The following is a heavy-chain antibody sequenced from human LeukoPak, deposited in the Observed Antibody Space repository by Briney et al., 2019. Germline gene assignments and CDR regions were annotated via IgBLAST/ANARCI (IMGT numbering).Heavy chain of an antibody. V-gene: IGHV3-9*01. CDR1: GFTFDDYA. CDR3: AKAGYCSSPICYSLDY. Sequence: GRSLRLSCAASGFTFDDYAMHWVRQAPGKGLEWVSGINWNSGSIGYADSVKGRFTISRDNAKNSLYLRMDSLRAEDTALYYCAKAGYCSSPICYSLDYWGQGTLVTVSS. J-gene: IGHJ4*02. CDR2: INWNSGSI. D-gene: IGHD2-2*01.